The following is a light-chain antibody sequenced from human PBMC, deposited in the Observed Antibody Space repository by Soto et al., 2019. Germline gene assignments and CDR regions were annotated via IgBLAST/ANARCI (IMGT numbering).Light chain of an antibody. Sequence: EIVMTQSPATLSVSPGERATLSCRASQSVSSNLAWYQQKPGQAPRLLLYGFSTRATGIPARFSGSGSGTEVTINIRCLQSEDFAIYYCQQYNNWPRTFGPGTKVDFK. CDR1: QSVSSN. V-gene: IGKV3D-15*01. CDR3: QQYNNWPRT. J-gene: IGKJ3*01. CDR2: GFS.